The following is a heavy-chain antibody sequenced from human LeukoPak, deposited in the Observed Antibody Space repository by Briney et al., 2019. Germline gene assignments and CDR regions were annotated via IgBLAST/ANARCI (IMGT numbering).Heavy chain of an antibody. Sequence: PSETLSLTCTVSGGSISSYYWSWIRQPPGKGLEWIGYIYYSGSTNYKPSLKSRVTMSVDTSKNQFSLKLSSVTAADTAVYYCASSFGDILTGYYRLDYWGQGTLVTVSS. J-gene: IGHJ4*02. V-gene: IGHV4-59*12. CDR2: IYYSGST. D-gene: IGHD3-9*01. CDR3: ASSFGDILTGYYRLDY. CDR1: GGSISSYY.